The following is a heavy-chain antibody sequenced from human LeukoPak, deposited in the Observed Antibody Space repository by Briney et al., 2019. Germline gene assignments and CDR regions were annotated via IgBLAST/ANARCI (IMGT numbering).Heavy chain of an antibody. CDR3: ARVLVATGYYFDY. D-gene: IGHD5-12*01. CDR1: GGSISSYY. CDR2: IYYSGST. V-gene: IGHV4-59*01. Sequence: SETLSLTCTVSGGSISSYYWSWIRQPPGEGLEWIGYIYYSGSTNYNPSLKSRVTISVDTSKNQFSLKLSSVTAADTAVYYCARVLVATGYYFDYWGQGTLVTVSS. J-gene: IGHJ4*02.